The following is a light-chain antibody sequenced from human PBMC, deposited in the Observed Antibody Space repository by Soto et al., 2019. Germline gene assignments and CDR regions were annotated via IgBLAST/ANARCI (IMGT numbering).Light chain of an antibody. J-gene: IGKJ5*01. CDR1: QSINTY. CDR3: QQRRSWQVT. Sequence: EIVMTQSPATLSLSPGEGATLSCRASQSINTYLAWYQQKPGRAPRLLIYDASKRATGIPARFSGSGSGANFTLTISSLEPEDFAVYYCQQRRSWQVTFGQGTRLEIK. V-gene: IGKV3D-11*02. CDR2: DAS.